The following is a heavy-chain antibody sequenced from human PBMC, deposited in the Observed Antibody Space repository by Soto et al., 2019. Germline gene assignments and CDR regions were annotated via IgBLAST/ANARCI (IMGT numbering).Heavy chain of an antibody. CDR2: IYYSGST. V-gene: IGHV4-59*01. J-gene: IGHJ6*02. Sequence: SETLSLTCTVSGGSISSYYWSWIRQPPGKGLEWIGYIYYSGSTNYNPSLKSRVTISVDTSKNQFSLKLSSVTAADTAVYYWAREGVSSSWYNYYGMDVWGQGTTVT. D-gene: IGHD6-13*01. CDR3: AREGVSSSWYNYYGMDV. CDR1: GGSISSYY.